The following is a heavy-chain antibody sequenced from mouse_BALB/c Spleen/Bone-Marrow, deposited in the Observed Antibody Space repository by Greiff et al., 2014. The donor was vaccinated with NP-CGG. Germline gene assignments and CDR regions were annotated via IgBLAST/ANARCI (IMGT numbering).Heavy chain of an antibody. CDR1: GFTFSDYY. D-gene: IGHD2-10*02. Sequence: VQLKESGGGLVKPGGSLKLSCAASGFTFSDYYMYWVRQTPEKRLEWVATIIDGGTYTFYPDSVKGRFTISRDNAKNNLYLQMSSLRSEDTAMYYCARSGKRYGAMDYWGQGTSVTVSS. CDR3: ARSGKRYGAMDY. CDR2: IIDGGTYT. V-gene: IGHV5-4*02. J-gene: IGHJ4*01.